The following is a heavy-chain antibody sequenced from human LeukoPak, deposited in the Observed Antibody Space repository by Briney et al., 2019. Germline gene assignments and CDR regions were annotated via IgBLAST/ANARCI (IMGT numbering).Heavy chain of an antibody. V-gene: IGHV1-18*01. Sequence: ASVKVSCKASGYTFTSYGISWVRQAPGQGLEWMGWISAYNGNTNYAQKLQGRVTMTTDTSTSTAYMELRSLRSDDTAVYYCARDGPTVVTPKAFDIWGQGTMVTVSS. CDR1: GYTFTSYG. J-gene: IGHJ3*02. CDR3: ARDGPTVVTPKAFDI. D-gene: IGHD4-23*01. CDR2: ISAYNGNT.